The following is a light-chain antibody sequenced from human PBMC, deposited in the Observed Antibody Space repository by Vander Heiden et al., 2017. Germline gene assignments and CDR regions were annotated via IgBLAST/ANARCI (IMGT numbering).Light chain of an antibody. Sequence: QSVLTPPPSVSEAPGQRVTMSCSGTAPNIGDNVVNWYQQLPGKAPTLLIYFDDLLASGVSDRFSGSRSGTTASLAISGLQSEDEADYYCASWDDSLNGVVFGGGTRLTVL. CDR1: APNIGDNV. V-gene: IGLV1-36*01. CDR3: ASWDDSLNGVV. CDR2: FDD. J-gene: IGLJ2*01.